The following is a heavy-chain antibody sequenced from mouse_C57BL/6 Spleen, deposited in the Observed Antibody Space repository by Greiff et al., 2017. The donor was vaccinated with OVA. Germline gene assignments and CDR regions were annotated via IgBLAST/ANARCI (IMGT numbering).Heavy chain of an antibody. V-gene: IGHV1-61*01. CDR1: GYTFTSYW. J-gene: IGHJ4*01. Sequence: VQLQQSGAELVRPGSSVKLSCKASGYTFTSYWMDWVKQRPGQGLEWIGNIYPSDSETHYNQKFKDKATLTVDKSSSTAYMQLSSLTSEDSAVYYCARLRRGYYAMDYWGQGTSVTVSS. CDR3: ARLRRGYYAMDY. D-gene: IGHD2-12*01. CDR2: IYPSDSET.